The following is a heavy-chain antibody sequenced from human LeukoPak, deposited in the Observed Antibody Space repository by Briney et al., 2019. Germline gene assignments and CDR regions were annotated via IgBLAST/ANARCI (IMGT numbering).Heavy chain of an antibody. D-gene: IGHD3-22*01. CDR1: GYSFTSYW. V-gene: IGHV5-51*01. CDR2: IYPGDSVT. CDR3: ARGYYDSSGYYSDTTMDYYYNMDV. Sequence: GESLKISCKGSGYSFTSYWIGWVRQMPGKGLEWVGIIYPGDSVTRYSPSFQGQVTISADKSISTAYLQWSSLKASDTAMYYCARGYYDSSGYYSDTTMDYYYNMDVWGKGTTVTVSS. J-gene: IGHJ6*03.